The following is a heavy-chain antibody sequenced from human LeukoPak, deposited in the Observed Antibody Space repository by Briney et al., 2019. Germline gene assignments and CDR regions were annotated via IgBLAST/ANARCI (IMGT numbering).Heavy chain of an antibody. V-gene: IGHV4-59*11. CDR1: GGSISRHY. CDR3: ARTMGYYGSGSYSVYYYYMDV. D-gene: IGHD3-10*01. Sequence: PSETLSLTCIVSGGSISRHYWSWIRQPPGKGLEWIGNIYSRGITNYNPSLKSRVTISVDTSKNQFSLKLSSVTAADTALYYCARTMGYYGSGSYSVYYYYMDVWGKGTTVAISS. CDR2: IYSRGIT. J-gene: IGHJ6*03.